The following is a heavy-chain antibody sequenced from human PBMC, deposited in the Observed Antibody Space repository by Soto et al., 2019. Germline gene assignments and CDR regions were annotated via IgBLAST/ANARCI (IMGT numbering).Heavy chain of an antibody. V-gene: IGHV3-23*01. D-gene: IGHD3-16*01. Sequence: PGGSLRLSCAASGFTFSDSAMTWVRPAPGKGLEWVSVISGSGVSTYYADSVRGRFTISRDNAQKMVYLQMNRLRPEDTALYYCVKSPHSSENDGFPSWGQGTQVTVSS. J-gene: IGHJ5*02. CDR1: GFTFSDSA. CDR2: ISGSGVST. CDR3: VKSPHSSENDGFPS.